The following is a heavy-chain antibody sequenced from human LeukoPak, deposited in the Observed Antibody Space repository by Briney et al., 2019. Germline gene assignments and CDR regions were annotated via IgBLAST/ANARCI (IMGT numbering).Heavy chain of an antibody. D-gene: IGHD1-26*01. Sequence: PWGSLRLSCAASGFTFSSHDMHWVRQAPGKGLEWVAIISYDGGKKDYADSVKGRFTISRDNSRNTLSLQMNSLRAEDTAVYYCAKDRSKGSYGDDFDFWGQGTLVTVSS. J-gene: IGHJ4*02. CDR2: ISYDGGKK. V-gene: IGHV3-30*18. CDR3: AKDRSKGSYGDDFDF. CDR1: GFTFSSHD.